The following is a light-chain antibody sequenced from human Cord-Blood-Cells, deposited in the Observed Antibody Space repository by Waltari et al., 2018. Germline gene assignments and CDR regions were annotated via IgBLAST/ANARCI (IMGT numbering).Light chain of an antibody. J-gene: IGLJ2*01. CDR2: DVS. CDR3: SSYTSSSTLV. CDR1: SSDVGGYNY. V-gene: IGLV2-14*01. Sequence: QSALTQPASVSGSPGQSITISCTGTSSDVGGYNYVYWYQQHPGKAPKLMIYDVSNRPSGVSNRFSGSKSGNTASLTIPGLQAGDEADYYCSSYTSSSTLVFGGGTKLTVL.